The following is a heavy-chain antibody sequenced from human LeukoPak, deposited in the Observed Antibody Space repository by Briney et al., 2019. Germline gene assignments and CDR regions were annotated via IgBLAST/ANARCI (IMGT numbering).Heavy chain of an antibody. D-gene: IGHD3-10*01. J-gene: IGHJ4*02. Sequence: GGSLRLSCAASGFTVSSNYMSWVRQAPGKGLEWVSVIYSGGSTYYADSVKGRFTISRDNSKNTLYLQMNSLRAEDTAVYYCASLPGREPYFDYWGQGTLVTVSS. CDR1: GFTVSSNY. V-gene: IGHV3-66*01. CDR3: ASLPGREPYFDY. CDR2: IYSGGST.